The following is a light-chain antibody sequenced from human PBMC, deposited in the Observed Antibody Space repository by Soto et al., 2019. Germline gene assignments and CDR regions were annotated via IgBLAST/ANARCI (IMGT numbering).Light chain of an antibody. Sequence: EIGLTQSPGTLSLSPGERAALSCRASQSVTRTYLAWYQQRPGQAPRLLIYGASSRATGIPDRFSGSGSGTDFSLTISRLEPEDFAVYYCKQYGSSPLTFGQGTKVEIK. CDR1: QSVTRTY. CDR2: GAS. J-gene: IGKJ1*01. V-gene: IGKV3-20*01. CDR3: KQYGSSPLT.